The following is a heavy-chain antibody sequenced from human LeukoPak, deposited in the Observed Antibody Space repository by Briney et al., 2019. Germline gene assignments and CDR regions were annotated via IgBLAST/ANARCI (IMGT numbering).Heavy chain of an antibody. V-gene: IGHV4-38-2*01. CDR2: IYHSGST. J-gene: IGHJ4*02. D-gene: IGHD6-19*01. CDR1: GYSISSGYY. Sequence: SETLSLTCAVSGYSISSGYYWGWIRQPPGKGLEWIGSIYHSGSTYYNPSLKSRVTISVDTSKNQFSLKLSSVTAADTAVYYCARGSSGLYYFDYWGQGTLVSVSS. CDR3: ARGSSGLYYFDY.